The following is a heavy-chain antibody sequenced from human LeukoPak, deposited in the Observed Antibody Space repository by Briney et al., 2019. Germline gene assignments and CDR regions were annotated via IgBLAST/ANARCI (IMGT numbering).Heavy chain of an antibody. CDR1: GGSITTTAYC. CDR2: IYYSGST. V-gene: IGHV4-39*01. CDR3: TRHAVYASGTYSFDY. J-gene: IGHJ4*02. D-gene: IGHD3-10*01. Sequence: SETLSLTCTVSGGSITTTAYCWGWIRQPLGKGLEWIGSIYYSGSTYYNPSLKSRVTISVDTSRNQFSLKLSSVTAADTAVYYCTRHAVYASGTYSFDYWGQGTLVTVSS.